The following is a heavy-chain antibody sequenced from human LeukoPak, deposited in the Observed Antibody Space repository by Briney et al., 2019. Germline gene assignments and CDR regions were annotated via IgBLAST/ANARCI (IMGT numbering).Heavy chain of an antibody. D-gene: IGHD3-22*01. CDR3: ARESVVITSHAFDI. CDR2: ISYDGSNK. V-gene: IGHV3-30*03. Sequence: GRSLRLSCAASGFTFSSYGMHWVRQAPGKGLEWVAVISYDGSNKYYADSVKGRFTISRDNSKNTLYLQMNSLRAEDTAVYYCARESVVITSHAFDIWGQGTMVTVSS. CDR1: GFTFSSYG. J-gene: IGHJ3*02.